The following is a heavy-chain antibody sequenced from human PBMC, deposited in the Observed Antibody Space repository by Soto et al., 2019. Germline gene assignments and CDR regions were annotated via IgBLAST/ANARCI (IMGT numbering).Heavy chain of an antibody. D-gene: IGHD5-12*01. V-gene: IGHV4-59*01. J-gene: IGHJ6*03. CDR1: GGSISSYY. CDR2: IYYSGST. CDR3: ARGHSGYDSGYYYYYYTEV. Sequence: SETLSLTCTVSGGSISSYYWSWIRQPPGKGLEWIGYIYYSGSTNYNPSLKSGATISVDTSKNQFFLKVSSVTAADTAVYYYARGHSGYDSGYYYYYYTEVWGKGTTVTVAS.